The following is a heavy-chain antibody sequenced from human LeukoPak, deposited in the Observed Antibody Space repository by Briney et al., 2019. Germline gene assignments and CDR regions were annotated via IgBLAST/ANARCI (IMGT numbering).Heavy chain of an antibody. V-gene: IGHV4-39*01. CDR3: ARITMVRGVV. CDR1: GGSISSSIYY. J-gene: IGHJ4*02. Sequence: SETLSRNCTVSGGSISSSIYYWGWIRQPPGKGLERIGSIYYSGSTYYNPSLKSRVTISIDTSKNQFSLKLSSVTAADTAVYYCARITMVRGVVWGQGTLVTVSS. D-gene: IGHD3-10*01. CDR2: IYYSGST.